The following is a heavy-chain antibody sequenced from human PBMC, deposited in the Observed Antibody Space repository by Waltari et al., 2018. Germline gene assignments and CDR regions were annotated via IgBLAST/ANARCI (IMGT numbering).Heavy chain of an antibody. CDR1: GFTFSSYS. Sequence: EVQLVESGGGLVKPGGSLRLSCAASGFTFSSYSMNWVREAPGKGLEWVSSISSSSSYIYYADSVKGRFTISRDNSKNTLYLQMNSLRAEDTAVYYCARDEQQLDEYFQHWGQGTLVTVSS. V-gene: IGHV3-21*01. CDR3: ARDEQQLDEYFQH. D-gene: IGHD6-13*01. J-gene: IGHJ1*01. CDR2: ISSSSSYI.